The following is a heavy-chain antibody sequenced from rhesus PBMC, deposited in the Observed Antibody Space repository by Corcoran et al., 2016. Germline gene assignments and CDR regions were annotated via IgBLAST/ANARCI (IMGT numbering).Heavy chain of an antibody. CDR3: ARALYNWNDHYAFDF. V-gene: IGHV3-54*02. D-gene: IGHD1-7*02. Sequence: EVQLVESGGGLVQPGGSLRISCAASGFTFSRYGMHMVRRAQGKGLEWVAVRSYDGSKKYYADSLKDRFTISRDNAKNRLYLQMNNLKLEDTAVYYCARALYNWNDHYAFDFWGQGLRVTVSS. J-gene: IGHJ3*01. CDR1: GFTFSRYG. CDR2: RSYDGSKK.